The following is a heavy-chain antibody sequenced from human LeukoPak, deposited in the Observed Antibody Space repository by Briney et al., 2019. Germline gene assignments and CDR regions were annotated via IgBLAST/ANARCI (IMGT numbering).Heavy chain of an antibody. CDR1: GGSISSRNFF. D-gene: IGHD2-8*01. J-gene: IGHJ5*02. Sequence: SETLSLTCTVSGGSISSRNFFWGWIRQAPGKGLDWIGSISYSGSTSYSPSLKSRLTISMDTPKNQFSLNLNSVTAADTAVYHCASATLSSLNWFDPWGQGALVTVSS. CDR2: ISYSGST. V-gene: IGHV4-39*01. CDR3: ASATLSSLNWFDP.